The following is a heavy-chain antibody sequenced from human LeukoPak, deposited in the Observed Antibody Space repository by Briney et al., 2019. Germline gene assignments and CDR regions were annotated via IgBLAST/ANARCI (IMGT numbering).Heavy chain of an antibody. V-gene: IGHV3-21*01. J-gene: IGHJ4*02. CDR1: GFIFSSYS. Sequence: GGSLRLSCAASGFIFSSYSMNWVRQAPGKGLEWVSSISSSSSYIYYADSVKGRFTISRDNSKNTLYLQMNSLRAEDTAVYYCARVHSGSYLAYRGQGTLVTVSS. CDR2: ISSSSSYI. CDR3: ARVHSGSYLAY. D-gene: IGHD1-26*01.